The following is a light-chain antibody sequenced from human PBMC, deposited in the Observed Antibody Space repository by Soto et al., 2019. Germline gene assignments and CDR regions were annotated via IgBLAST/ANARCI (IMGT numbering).Light chain of an antibody. CDR3: QHGNSIPPT. CDR1: QSVSSN. Sequence: EIVMTQSPAPLSVSPGERATLSCRASQSVSSNLAWYQQKPGQAPRLLIYGASTRATGIPARFGGGGSGTEITLTSSSLQSKDFADYYLQHGNSIPPTFGQGT. J-gene: IGKJ1*01. CDR2: GAS. V-gene: IGKV3-15*01.